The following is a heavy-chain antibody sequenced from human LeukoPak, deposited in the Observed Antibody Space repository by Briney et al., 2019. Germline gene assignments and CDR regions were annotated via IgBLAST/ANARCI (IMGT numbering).Heavy chain of an antibody. CDR1: SGSISSYF. J-gene: IGHJ4*02. CDR3: ARGVGSGWFFDY. Sequence: SETLSLTCTVSSGSISSYFWSWIRQPPGKGLEWIGYIYYSGSTNYNPSLTSRVTISVDTSKNQFSLKLISVTAADTAVYYCARGVGSGWFFDYWGQGTLVTVSS. CDR2: IYYSGST. V-gene: IGHV4-59*12. D-gene: IGHD6-19*01.